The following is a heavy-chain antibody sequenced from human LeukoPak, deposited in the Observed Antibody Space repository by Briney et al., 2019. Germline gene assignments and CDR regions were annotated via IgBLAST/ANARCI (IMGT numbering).Heavy chain of an antibody. J-gene: IGHJ4*02. Sequence: GGSLRLSCAASGFTFSSYGMHWVRQAPGKGLEWVAFIRYDGSNKYNADSVKGRFTISRDNSKNTLYLQMNSLRTEDTALYYCAKGSIGYSHGYTDYWGQGTLVTVSS. CDR3: AKGSIGYSHGYTDY. D-gene: IGHD5-18*01. CDR2: IRYDGSNK. CDR1: GFTFSSYG. V-gene: IGHV3-30*02.